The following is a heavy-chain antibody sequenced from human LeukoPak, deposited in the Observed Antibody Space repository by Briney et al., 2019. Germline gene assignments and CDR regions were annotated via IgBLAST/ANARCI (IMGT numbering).Heavy chain of an antibody. Sequence: PSNTLSLPCIISGASSTNDRYYRDRFRQPPGNGLQPFGNIYYSVSIYYNPSVKSRVNMFVDMSKNQFFLKLSSVNAADTAVYYCARVGGTNYYYYGMDVWGQGTTVTVSS. CDR2: IYYSVSI. D-gene: IGHD1-1*01. V-gene: IGHV4-39*07. J-gene: IGHJ6*01. CDR3: ARVGGTNYYYYGMDV. CDR1: GASSTNDRYY.